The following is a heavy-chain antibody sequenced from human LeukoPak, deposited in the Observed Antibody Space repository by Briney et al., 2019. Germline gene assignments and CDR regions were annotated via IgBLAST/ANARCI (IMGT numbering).Heavy chain of an antibody. CDR1: GFTFTSYS. Sequence: GGSLRLSCAASGFTFTSYSMNWVRQAPGKGLEWVSAISGSGGSTYYADFVKGRFTISRDNSKSTLYLQMNNLRADDTAVYYCAKVLLRALDYMDVWGKGTTVTVSS. CDR3: AKVLLRALDYMDV. J-gene: IGHJ6*03. D-gene: IGHD2-15*01. CDR2: ISGSGGST. V-gene: IGHV3-23*01.